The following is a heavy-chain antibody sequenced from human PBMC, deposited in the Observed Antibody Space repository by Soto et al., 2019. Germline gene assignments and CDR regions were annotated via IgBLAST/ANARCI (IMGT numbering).Heavy chain of an antibody. Sequence: QVQLQESGPGLVKPSQTLSLTCTVSGGSISSGGYYWSWIRQHPGKGLEWIGYIYYSGSTYYNPSLKSRVTRSVDPSKNQYSLKLSSVTAADTAVYYCAREKVEDTAMVLGWFDPWGQGTLVTVSS. D-gene: IGHD5-18*01. J-gene: IGHJ5*02. CDR3: AREKVEDTAMVLGWFDP. CDR1: GGSISSGGYY. CDR2: IYYSGST. V-gene: IGHV4-31*03.